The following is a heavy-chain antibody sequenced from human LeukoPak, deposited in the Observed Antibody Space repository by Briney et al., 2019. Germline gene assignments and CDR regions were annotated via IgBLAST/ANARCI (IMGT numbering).Heavy chain of an antibody. J-gene: IGHJ5*02. CDR3: ARDFPLPTVTMLDGFDP. CDR2: INWNGGST. V-gene: IGHV3-20*04. Sequence: GGSLRLSCAASGFTFDDYGMSWVRQAPGKGLEWVSGINWNGGSTGYADSVKGRFTISRDNAKNSLYLQMNSLRAEDTALYYCARDFPLPTVTMLDGFDPWGQGTLVTVSS. CDR1: GFTFDDYG. D-gene: IGHD4-17*01.